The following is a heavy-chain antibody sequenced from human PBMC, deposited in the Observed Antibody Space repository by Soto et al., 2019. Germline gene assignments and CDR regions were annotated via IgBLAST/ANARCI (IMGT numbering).Heavy chain of an antibody. D-gene: IGHD3-22*01. CDR1: GVSISRGDW. Sequence: QVLLHESGPGLVKPSGTLSLTCTVSGVSISRGDWWSWVRQAPGKELQWIGEIHHSAGTSSHPSLRSRVSLPVDTSKNQSSLNLKSVTAADTGVYYCARLVYDTRLNYLYLDSWGQGLLVTLSS. CDR2: IHHSAGT. V-gene: IGHV4-4*02. J-gene: IGHJ4*02. CDR3: ARLVYDTRLNYLYLDS.